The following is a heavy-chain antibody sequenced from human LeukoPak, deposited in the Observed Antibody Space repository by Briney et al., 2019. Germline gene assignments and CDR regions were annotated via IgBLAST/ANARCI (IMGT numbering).Heavy chain of an antibody. CDR2: IYYSGST. Sequence: SETLSLTCTVSGGSISSYYWSWIRQPPGKGLEWIGYIYYSGSTNYNPSLKSRVTISVDTSKNQFSLKLSSVTAADTAVYYCARAASVRGWYVAYWGQGTLVTVSS. J-gene: IGHJ4*02. CDR1: GGSISSYY. V-gene: IGHV4-59*12. CDR3: ARAASVRGWYVAY. D-gene: IGHD6-19*01.